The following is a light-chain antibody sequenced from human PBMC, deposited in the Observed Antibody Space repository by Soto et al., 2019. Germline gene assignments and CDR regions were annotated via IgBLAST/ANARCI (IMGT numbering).Light chain of an antibody. CDR1: SGHSTYI. V-gene: IGLV4-60*02. J-gene: IGLJ3*02. CDR3: ETWYSNTHKV. CDR2: LDRSGSY. Sequence: QSVLTQSSSASASLGSSVKLTCILSSGHSTYIIAWHQQQPGKTPRFLMTLDRSGSYNRGSGVPDRFSGSSSGADRYLTISNLQFEDEGDYYCETWYSNTHKVFGGGTKLTVL.